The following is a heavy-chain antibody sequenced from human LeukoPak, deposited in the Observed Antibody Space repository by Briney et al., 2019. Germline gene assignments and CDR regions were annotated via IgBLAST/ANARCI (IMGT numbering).Heavy chain of an antibody. CDR3: ARGGDYGAFDP. J-gene: IGHJ5*02. D-gene: IGHD4-17*01. V-gene: IGHV4-31*03. CDR1: GGSISSGGYY. CDR2: IYYSGST. Sequence: SSETLSLTCTVSGGSISSGGYYWSWIRQHPGKGLEWIRYIYYSGSTYYNPSLKSRVTISVDTSKNQFSLKLSSVTAADTAVYYCARGGDYGAFDPWGQGTLVTVSS.